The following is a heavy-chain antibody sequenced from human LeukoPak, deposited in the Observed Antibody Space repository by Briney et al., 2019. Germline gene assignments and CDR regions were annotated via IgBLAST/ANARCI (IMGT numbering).Heavy chain of an antibody. J-gene: IGHJ5*02. V-gene: IGHV4-30-4*02. D-gene: IGHD4/OR15-4a*01. CDR2: IYYSGST. CDR3: ARGGASSNWFDP. Sequence: SETLSLTCTVSGGSISSGDYHWSWIRQPPGKGLEWIGYIYYSGSTYYNPSLKSRVTISVDTSKNQLSLKLSSVTAADTAVYYCARGGASSNWFDPWGQGTLVTVSS. CDR1: GGSISSGDYH.